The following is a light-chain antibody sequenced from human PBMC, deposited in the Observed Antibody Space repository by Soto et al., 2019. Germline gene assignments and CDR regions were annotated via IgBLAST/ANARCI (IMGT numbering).Light chain of an antibody. CDR1: QSIGTY. V-gene: IGKV1-39*01. J-gene: IGKJ3*01. CDR3: QQSYSKPLT. CDR2: ATS. Sequence: DIQMTQSPSSLSASVGERVTITCRASQSIGTYLNWYQHKPGKAPKLLIYATSSLQSGVPSRFSGSGSGTDFTLTISSLQPEDFATYFCQQSYSKPLTFGPGTKVNIK.